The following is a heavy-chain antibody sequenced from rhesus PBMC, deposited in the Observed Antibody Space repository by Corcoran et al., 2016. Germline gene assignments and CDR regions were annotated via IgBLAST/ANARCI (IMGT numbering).Heavy chain of an antibody. D-gene: IGHD6-31*01. V-gene: IGHV4S11*01. CDR2: IYGSGSST. CDR1: GGSISSNY. J-gene: IGHJ4*01. CDR3: ARGYSSGWTVMGY. Sequence: QVQLQESGPGLVKPLETLSLPCAVSGGSISSNYWSWIRQPPGKGLEWIGYIYGSGSSTNYNPSLKSRVTRSVDTSKNQFSRKLSSVTAADTAVYYCARGYSSGWTVMGYWGQGVLVTVSS.